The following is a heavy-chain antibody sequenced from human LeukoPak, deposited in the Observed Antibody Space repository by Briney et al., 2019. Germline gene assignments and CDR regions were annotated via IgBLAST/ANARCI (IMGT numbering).Heavy chain of an antibody. Sequence: GGSLRLSCAASGFTFSSYSMNWVRQAPGKGLEWVSSISSSSSYIYYADSVKGRFTISRDNAKNSLYLQMNSLRAEDTAVYYCARDLQHDYGDYGDPGRYYYYGMDVWGQGTTVTVSS. CDR1: GFTFSSYS. V-gene: IGHV3-21*01. D-gene: IGHD4-17*01. J-gene: IGHJ6*02. CDR2: ISSSSSYI. CDR3: ARDLQHDYGDYGDPGRYYYYGMDV.